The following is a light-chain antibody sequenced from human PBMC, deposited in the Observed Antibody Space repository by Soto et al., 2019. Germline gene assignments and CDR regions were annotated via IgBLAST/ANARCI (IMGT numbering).Light chain of an antibody. CDR3: QHYSTYSRT. J-gene: IGKJ1*01. Sequence: AIRMTQSPSSLSASTGDRVTITCRASQGISSYLAWYQQKPGKAPKLLIYAASTLQSGVPSRFSGSGSGTDFTLTISCLQSEDFATYYCQHYSTYSRTFGQGTNVAIK. V-gene: IGKV1-8*01. CDR1: QGISSY. CDR2: AAS.